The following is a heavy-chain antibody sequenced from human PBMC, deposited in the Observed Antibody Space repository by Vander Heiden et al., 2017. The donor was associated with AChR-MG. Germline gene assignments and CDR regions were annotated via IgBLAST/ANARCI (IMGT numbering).Heavy chain of an antibody. J-gene: IGHJ5*02. Sequence: EVQLLESGGGLVQPGGSLRLSCAASGFTFSGDGMSWVRQARGKGLGGVSAISGSGGSTYYADAVKGRFTISRDNSKNTLYLQMNSLRAEDTAVYYCAKDRFGGSYGGWFDPWGQGTLVTVSS. CDR2: ISGSGGST. CDR3: AKDRFGGSYGGWFDP. V-gene: IGHV3-23*01. CDR1: GFTFSGDG. D-gene: IGHD3-16*01.